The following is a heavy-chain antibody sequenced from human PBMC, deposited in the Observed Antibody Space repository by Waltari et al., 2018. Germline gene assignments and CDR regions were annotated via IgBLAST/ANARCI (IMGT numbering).Heavy chain of an antibody. CDR1: GYPFTSYG. CDR3: ARDPRAVTEGLNAFDI. D-gene: IGHD2-21*02. V-gene: IGHV1-18*01. CDR2: ISAYNGNT. Sequence: QVQLVQSGAEVTKPGASVKVSCKASGYPFTSYGISCVRPAPGQGLEWMGWISAYNGNTNYAQKLQGRVTMTTDTSTSTAYMELRSLRSDDTAVYYCARDPRAVTEGLNAFDIWGQGTMVTVSS. J-gene: IGHJ3*02.